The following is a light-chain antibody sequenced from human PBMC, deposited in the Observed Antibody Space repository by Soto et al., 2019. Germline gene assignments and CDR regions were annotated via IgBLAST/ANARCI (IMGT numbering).Light chain of an antibody. Sequence: AIQLTQSPSSLSASVGDRVTIACRASQGIGRSLAWYQQKPGKAPKLLIFTASTLESGVPSRFTSSGSGTDFTLTISSLQPEAFATYYCHRFESYPHTFGQGTRLEI. CDR2: TAS. V-gene: IGKV1-13*02. CDR3: HRFESYPHT. CDR1: QGIGRS. J-gene: IGKJ5*01.